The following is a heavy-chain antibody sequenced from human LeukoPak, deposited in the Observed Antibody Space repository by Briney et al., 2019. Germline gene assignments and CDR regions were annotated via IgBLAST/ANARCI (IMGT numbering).Heavy chain of an antibody. Sequence: PSETLSLTCTVSGGSISSSSYYWGWIRQPPGKGLEWIGSIYSSGSTYYNPSLKSRVTISVDTSKNQSSLKVSSVTAADPAVYYCARSRVVSTLHYFDYWGQGIVVTVSS. CDR2: IYSSGST. CDR1: GGSISSSSYY. V-gene: IGHV4-39*01. D-gene: IGHD3-22*01. CDR3: ARSRVVSTLHYFDY. J-gene: IGHJ4*02.